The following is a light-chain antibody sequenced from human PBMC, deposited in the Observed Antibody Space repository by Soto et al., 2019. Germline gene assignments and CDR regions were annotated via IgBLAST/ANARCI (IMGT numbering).Light chain of an antibody. Sequence: DIQMTQSPSTLSASLGDRVAITCRASQSISSWLAWYQQKPGKAPKLLIYDASSLESGVPSRFSGSGSGTEFTLTINSLQPEDYATYYCQQFHSFPITFGQGTRLEIK. J-gene: IGKJ5*01. CDR3: QQFHSFPIT. CDR1: QSISSW. CDR2: DAS. V-gene: IGKV1-5*01.